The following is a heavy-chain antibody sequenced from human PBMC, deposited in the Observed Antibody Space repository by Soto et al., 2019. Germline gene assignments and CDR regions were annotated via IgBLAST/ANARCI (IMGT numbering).Heavy chain of an antibody. CDR3: ARGPNFLITGYYCMDG. J-gene: IGHJ6*03. CDR2: INHSGST. D-gene: IGHD3-3*01. CDR1: GGSFSGYS. Sequence: QVQLQQWGAGLLKPSETLSLTCAVYGGSFSGYSWSWIRQPPGTGLEWIGEINHSGSTNYNPSLKSRVTISVDTSKNQISLKLSSVTAADTAVYYCARGPNFLITGYYCMDGWGRGTTVTVSS. V-gene: IGHV4-34*01.